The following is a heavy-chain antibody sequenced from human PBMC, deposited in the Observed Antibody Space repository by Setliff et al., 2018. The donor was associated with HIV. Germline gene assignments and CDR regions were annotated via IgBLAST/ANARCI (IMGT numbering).Heavy chain of an antibody. J-gene: IGHJ3*02. Sequence: PSETLSLTCSVSGGSITSSGYHWGWIRQPPGKGLEWIGNIYYSGDTFYNASLRSRLTLSVDTSKNQFSLKLNSVTVSDTAMYYCTRHRGPPWDAFDIWGQGTMVTVSS. CDR2: IYYSGDT. V-gene: IGHV4-39*01. CDR1: GGSITSSGYH. CDR3: TRHRGPPWDAFDI.